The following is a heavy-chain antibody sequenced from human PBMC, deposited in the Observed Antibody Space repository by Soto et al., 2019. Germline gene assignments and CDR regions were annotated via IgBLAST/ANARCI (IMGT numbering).Heavy chain of an antibody. Sequence: SETLSLTCTVSGGSISSGGYYWSWIRQHPGKGLEWIGYIYYSGSTYYNPSLKSRVTISVDTSKNQFSLKLSSVTAADTAVYYCARDNPGSGYSNGYFDYWGQGTLVTVSS. CDR2: IYYSGST. J-gene: IGHJ4*02. CDR1: GGSISSGGYY. CDR3: ARDNPGSGYSNGYFDY. V-gene: IGHV4-31*03. D-gene: IGHD3-3*01.